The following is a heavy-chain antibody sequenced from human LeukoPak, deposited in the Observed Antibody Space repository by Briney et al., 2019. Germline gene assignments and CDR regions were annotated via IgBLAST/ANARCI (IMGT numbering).Heavy chain of an antibody. CDR3: ARDPTAVTALGIDY. J-gene: IGHJ4*02. D-gene: IGHD4-23*01. V-gene: IGHV1-3*01. Sequence: ASVKVSCKASGYTFTSYAMHWVRQAPGQRLEWMGWINAGNGNTKYSQKFQGRVTITRDTSASTAYMELSSLRSEDTAVYYCARDPTAVTALGIDYWGQGTLVTVSS. CDR2: INAGNGNT. CDR1: GYTFTSYA.